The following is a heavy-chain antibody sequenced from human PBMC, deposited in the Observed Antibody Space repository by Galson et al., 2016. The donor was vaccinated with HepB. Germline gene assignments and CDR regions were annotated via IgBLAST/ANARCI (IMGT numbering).Heavy chain of an antibody. D-gene: IGHD2-8*01. CDR2: ISYDGNVK. V-gene: IGHV3-30*04. Sequence: SLRLSCAASGFTFSNYAMNWVRQAPGKGLEWVAVISYDGNVKYYTDSVKGRFTISKDNSRNTLYLQMNSLRAEDSAVYYCATGYCTDGLCSNFDYWGQGTLVTVSS. J-gene: IGHJ4*02. CDR1: GFTFSNYA. CDR3: ATGYCTDGLCSNFDY.